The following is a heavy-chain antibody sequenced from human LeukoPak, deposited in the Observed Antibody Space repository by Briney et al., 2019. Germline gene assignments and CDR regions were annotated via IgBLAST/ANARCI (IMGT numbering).Heavy chain of an antibody. V-gene: IGHV3-23*01. CDR1: GFTFSSYA. CDR2: ISGSGGSS. CDR3: AKESAYCGSDCRSLGDH. Sequence: GGPLRLSCAASGFTFSSYAMSWVRQAPGKGLEWVSVISGSGGSSFSVDSVKGRFTISRDNSKNTLYLQMNSLRAEDTAVYYCAKESAYCGSDCRSLGDHWGQGTPVTVSS. J-gene: IGHJ4*02. D-gene: IGHD2-21*02.